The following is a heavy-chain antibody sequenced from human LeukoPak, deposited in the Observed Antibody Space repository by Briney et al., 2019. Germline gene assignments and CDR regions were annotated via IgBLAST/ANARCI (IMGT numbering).Heavy chain of an antibody. Sequence: GASVKVSCKASGGTFSSYAISWVRQAPGQGLEWMGRIIPILGIANYAQKFQGRVTITADKSTSTAYMELSSLRSEDTAVYYCARLLGGTMIVVSEMVDDAFDIWGQGTMVTVSS. V-gene: IGHV1-69*04. J-gene: IGHJ3*02. CDR3: ARLLGGTMIVVSEMVDDAFDI. CDR1: GGTFSSYA. CDR2: IIPILGIA. D-gene: IGHD3-22*01.